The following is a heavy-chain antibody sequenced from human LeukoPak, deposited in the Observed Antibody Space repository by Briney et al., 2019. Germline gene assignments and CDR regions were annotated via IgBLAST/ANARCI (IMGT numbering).Heavy chain of an antibody. Sequence: PGGSLRLSCTASGFSFSTYAMNWVRQAPGKGLEWVSTISGGGGSTFYADSVRGRFTISRDNSKNTLYLQMNSLRAEDAAVYFCAKAPVTSCRGAYCYPFDSWGQGTLVTVSS. D-gene: IGHD2-21*01. V-gene: IGHV3-23*01. CDR3: AKAPVTSCRGAYCYPFDS. CDR1: GFSFSTYA. CDR2: ISGGGGST. J-gene: IGHJ4*02.